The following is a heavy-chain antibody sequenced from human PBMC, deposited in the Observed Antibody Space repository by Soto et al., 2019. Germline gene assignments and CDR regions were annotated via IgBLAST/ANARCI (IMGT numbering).Heavy chain of an antibody. CDR1: GASISSGSYY. V-gene: IGHV4-31*03. D-gene: IGHD4-4*01. J-gene: IGHJ4*02. CDR2: ISNSGST. CDR3: ARAVYSNHVY. Sequence: QVQLQESGPGLVKPSQTLSLTCTVSGASISSGSYYLSWIRQLPGKGLVWIGYISNSGSTYYNPSLKSRVTISVDTSKNQFSLRVSSVTAADTAVYYCARAVYSNHVYWGQGTLVTVSS.